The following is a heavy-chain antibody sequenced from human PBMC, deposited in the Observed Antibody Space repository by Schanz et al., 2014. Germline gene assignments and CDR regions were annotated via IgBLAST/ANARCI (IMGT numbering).Heavy chain of an antibody. D-gene: IGHD3-22*01. Sequence: QVQLVQSGAEVKKPGASVKVSCKLSGGTFSSYTISWMRQAPGQGLEWMGRIVPIAGITNYAQRFQGRVTITADKSSDTAYMELSSLRSEDTAVYYCAREVGLYDRGWFDPWGQGTLVTVSS. V-gene: IGHV1-69*04. CDR1: GGTFSSYT. CDR3: AREVGLYDRGWFDP. J-gene: IGHJ5*02. CDR2: IVPIAGIT.